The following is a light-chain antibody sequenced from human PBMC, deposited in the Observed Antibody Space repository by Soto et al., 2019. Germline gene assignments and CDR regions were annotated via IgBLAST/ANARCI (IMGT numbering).Light chain of an antibody. CDR3: SSFTSRHTHV. V-gene: IGLV2-14*01. CDR1: SSDIGGYNY. CDR2: DVS. J-gene: IGLJ1*01. Sequence: QSALTQPASVSGPPGQSTTISCTGTSSDIGGYNYVSWYQQLPGEAPKLIIYDVSDRPSGVSTRFSGSKSGNTASLTISGLQAEDEGDYYFSSFTSRHTHVLGPGTKITVL.